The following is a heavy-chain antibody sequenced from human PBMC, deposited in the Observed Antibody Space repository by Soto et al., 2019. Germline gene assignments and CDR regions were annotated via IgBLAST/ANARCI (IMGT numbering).Heavy chain of an antibody. Sequence: PGGSLRLSCVASGFTFSRYPMIWVRQTPGKGPEGVASISFSDSRTYYGDFVEGRFTISRDNSKNTLYLQMSSLRIEDTAVYYCARILSQVDSYWYGMDVWGQGTTVTVSS. V-gene: IGHV3-23*01. D-gene: IGHD2-21*02. CDR3: ARILSQVDSYWYGMDV. J-gene: IGHJ6*02. CDR1: GFTFSRYP. CDR2: ISFSDSRT.